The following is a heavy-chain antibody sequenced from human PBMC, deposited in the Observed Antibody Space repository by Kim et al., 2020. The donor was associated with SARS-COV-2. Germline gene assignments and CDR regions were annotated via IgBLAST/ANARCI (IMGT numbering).Heavy chain of an antibody. CDR3: ARAKPSSSPSGIYYYYYMDV. CDR2: IIPILGIA. D-gene: IGHD6-6*01. V-gene: IGHV1-69*04. Sequence: SVKVSCKASGGTFSSYAISWVRQAPGQGLEWMGRIIPILGIANYAQKFQGRVTITADKSTSTAYMELSSLRSEDTAVYYCARAKPSSSPSGIYYYYYMDVWGKGTTVTVSS. CDR1: GGTFSSYA. J-gene: IGHJ6*03.